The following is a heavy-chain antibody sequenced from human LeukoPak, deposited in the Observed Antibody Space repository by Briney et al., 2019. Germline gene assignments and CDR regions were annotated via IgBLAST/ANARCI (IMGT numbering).Heavy chain of an antibody. D-gene: IGHD3-22*01. CDR2: IYYSGST. CDR1: GGSISSYY. J-gene: IGHJ4*02. V-gene: IGHV4-59*12. CDR3: AREYYYDSSGYSY. Sequence: SETLSLTCTVSGGSISSYYWSWIRQPPGKGLEWIGYIYYSGSTNYNPSLKSRVTISVDTSKNQFSLKLSSVTAADTAVYYCAREYYYDSSGYSYWGQGTLVTVSS.